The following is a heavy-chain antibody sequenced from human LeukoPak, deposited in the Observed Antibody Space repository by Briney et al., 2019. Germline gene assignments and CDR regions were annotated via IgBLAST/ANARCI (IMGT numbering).Heavy chain of an antibody. D-gene: IGHD5-24*01. V-gene: IGHV1-18*01. J-gene: IGHJ4*01. CDR2: ITIYNGNT. CDR3: ATAGDGYNRPLDY. Sequence: ASVKVSCKASGYTSSTYAISWVRQAPGLGLEWMGCITIYNGNTIYAQKLHGRVTMTTDSSTSTAYMELRSLISADTAVYYCATAGDGYNRPLDYWGQGTLVTVSS. CDR1: GYTSSTYA.